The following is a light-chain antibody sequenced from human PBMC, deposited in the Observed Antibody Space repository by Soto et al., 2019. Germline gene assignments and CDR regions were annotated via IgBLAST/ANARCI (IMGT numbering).Light chain of an antibody. Sequence: EIVLTQSPATLSLSPGGRATLSCRASQSVSSIYLAWYQQKPGQAPSLLFYDASSRATGIPDRFSGSGSGTYITLTISGLEPEDFTVYYCQHYGTTPLTFGGGTKVEIK. CDR2: DAS. CDR1: QSVSSIY. V-gene: IGKV3-20*01. J-gene: IGKJ4*01. CDR3: QHYGTTPLT.